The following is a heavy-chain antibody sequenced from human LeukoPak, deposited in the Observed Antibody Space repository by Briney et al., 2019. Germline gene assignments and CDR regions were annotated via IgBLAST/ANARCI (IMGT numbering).Heavy chain of an antibody. D-gene: IGHD3-10*01. Sequence: ASVKVSCKASGYTFTSYGTSWVRQAPGQGLEWMGWISAYNGNTNYAQKVQGRVTMTTDTSTSTAYMELWSLRSDDTAVYYCARGELWFGELLQDYWGQGTLVTVSS. CDR2: ISAYNGNT. J-gene: IGHJ4*02. V-gene: IGHV1-18*04. CDR3: ARGELWFGELLQDY. CDR1: GYTFTSYG.